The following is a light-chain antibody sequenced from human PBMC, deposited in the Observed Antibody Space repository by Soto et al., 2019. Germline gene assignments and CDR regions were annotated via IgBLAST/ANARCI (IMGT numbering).Light chain of an antibody. J-gene: IGLJ2*01. Sequence: LTQPASVSGSPGQSITISCTATTSDVGDYNYVSWYQQYPGKAPKPIIYNVSNRPSGVSNRFSGSKSGDTASLTISGLQAEDEADYYCSSYTSRSSVIFGGGTK. CDR3: SSYTSRSSVI. CDR1: TSDVGDYNY. V-gene: IGLV2-14*01. CDR2: NVS.